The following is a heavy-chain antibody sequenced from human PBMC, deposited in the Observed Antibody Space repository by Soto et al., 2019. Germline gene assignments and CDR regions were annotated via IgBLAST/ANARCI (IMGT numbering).Heavy chain of an antibody. CDR1: GYTFTGYG. CDR2: ISAYNGNT. J-gene: IGHJ4*02. V-gene: IGHV1-18*01. D-gene: IGHD3-3*01. CDR3: ARVNAGFWGWFSYFDY. Sequence: ASVKVSCKASGYTFTGYGISWVRQAPGQGLEWMGWISAYNGNTNYAQKLQGRVTMTTDTSTSTAYMELRSLRSDDTAVDYCARVNAGFWGWFSYFDYGGQGPLVPFSS.